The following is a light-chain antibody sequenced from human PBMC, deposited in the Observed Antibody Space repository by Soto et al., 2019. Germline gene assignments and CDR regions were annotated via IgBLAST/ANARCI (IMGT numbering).Light chain of an antibody. V-gene: IGKV3-15*01. J-gene: IGKJ1*01. CDR3: QQYNNWPWT. Sequence: ERVMTQSPATLSVSPGERATLSCRVSQSVSNNYLAWYQQKPGQAPRLLIYGASTRATSFPARFSGSGSGTDFTITISSLQSEDFAVYYCQQYNNWPWTFGQGTKVDIK. CDR1: QSVSNN. CDR2: GAS.